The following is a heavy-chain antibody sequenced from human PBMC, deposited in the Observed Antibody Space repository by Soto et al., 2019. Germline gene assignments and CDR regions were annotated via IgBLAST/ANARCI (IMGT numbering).Heavy chain of an antibody. D-gene: IGHD6-13*01. J-gene: IGHJ4*02. CDR2: IVPIYRTA. CDR1: GGTFSSYR. CDR3: VRDSGAKLSSS. Sequence: QVKLVQSGAEGKKPGSSVKVSCKASGGTFSSYRINWVRQAPGQGLEWVGGIVPIYRTADYAQKFQGRVTITADESARTSYMELRSLKSQDTAVYYCVRDSGAKLSSSWGQGTLVTVSS. V-gene: IGHV1-69*01.